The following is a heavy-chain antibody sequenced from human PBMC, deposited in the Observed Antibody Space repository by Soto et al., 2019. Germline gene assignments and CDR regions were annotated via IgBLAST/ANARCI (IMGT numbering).Heavy chain of an antibody. CDR3: VRTAYSVGWSGYLGMDV. CDR2: IDWAGDK. Sequence: SGPTLVNPTQTLTLTCTFSGFSLTTSGMCVSWARQTPGKALEWLALIDWAGDKYYTTSLRTRLTISKGTSRNQVVLTMTDMDPGDTATYYCVRTAYSVGWSGYLGMDVWGQGITVNVSS. V-gene: IGHV2-70*20. J-gene: IGHJ6*02. D-gene: IGHD1-26*01. CDR1: GFSLTTSGMC.